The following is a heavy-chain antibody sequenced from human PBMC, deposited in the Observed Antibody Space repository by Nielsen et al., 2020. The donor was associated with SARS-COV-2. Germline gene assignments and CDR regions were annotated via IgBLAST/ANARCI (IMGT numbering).Heavy chain of an antibody. J-gene: IGHJ5*02. D-gene: IGHD2/OR15-2a*01. CDR1: GYTFTSYD. Sequence: ASVKVSCKASGYTFTSYDINWVRQAPGQGLEWMGWISAYNGNTNYAQKLQGRVTMTTDTSTSTAYMELRSLRSEDTAVYYCATSPSILLGSWFDPWGQGTLVTVSS. CDR3: ATSPSILLGSWFDP. V-gene: IGHV1-18*01. CDR2: ISAYNGNT.